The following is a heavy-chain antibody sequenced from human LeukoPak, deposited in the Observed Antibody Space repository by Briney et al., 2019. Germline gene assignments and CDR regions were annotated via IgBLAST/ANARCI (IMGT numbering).Heavy chain of an antibody. CDR2: IYYSGST. V-gene: IGHV4-59*08. Sequence: SETLPLTCTVSGGSISSYYWSWIRQPPGKGPEWIGYIYYSGSTNYNPSLKSRVTISVDTSKNQFSLKLTSVTAADTAVYYCARKPPSGPGYYYSYGMDVWGQGTTVTVSS. CDR3: ARKPPSGPGYYYSYGMDV. J-gene: IGHJ6*02. CDR1: GGSISSYY.